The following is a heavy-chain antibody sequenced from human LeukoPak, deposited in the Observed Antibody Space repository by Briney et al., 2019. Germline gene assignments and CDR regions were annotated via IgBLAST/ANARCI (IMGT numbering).Heavy chain of an antibody. Sequence: GGSLRLSCAASGFTFDDYAMHWVRQAPGKGLEWVSLISWDGGSTYYADSVKGRFTISRDNSKNSLYLQMNSLRAEDTALYYCAKGNVVVTATYYYYGMDVWGQGTTVTVSS. CDR1: GFTFDDYA. V-gene: IGHV3-43D*03. J-gene: IGHJ6*02. D-gene: IGHD2-21*02. CDR3: AKGNVVVTATYYYYGMDV. CDR2: ISWDGGST.